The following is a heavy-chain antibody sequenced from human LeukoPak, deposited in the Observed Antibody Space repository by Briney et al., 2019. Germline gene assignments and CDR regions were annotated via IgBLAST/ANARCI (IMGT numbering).Heavy chain of an antibody. D-gene: IGHD6-13*01. CDR2: TSAYNGDT. CDR3: ARDTALVTTAGGSDY. CDR1: GYTFARYG. V-gene: IGHV1-18*01. J-gene: IGHJ4*02. Sequence: ASVKVSCKASGYTFARYGITWVRQAPGQGLECMGWTSAYNGDTKFAQHLQDRVTLTTDASTGTAYMEMRSLTSDDTALYYCARDTALVTTAGGSDYWGRGTLVTVSS.